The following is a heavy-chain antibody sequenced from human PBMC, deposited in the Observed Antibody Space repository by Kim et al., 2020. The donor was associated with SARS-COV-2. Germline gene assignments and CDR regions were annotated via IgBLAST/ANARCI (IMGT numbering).Heavy chain of an antibody. CDR2: ISYSGNS. Sequence: SETLSLTCTVSGGSIRSGGKFWTWIRQHPAKGLEWIGYISYSGNSHYSPSLRSRVNISLQTSENQFSLELTSVTAADTAVYYCARGRPLDYWGQGILVTVSS. CDR1: GGSIRSGGKF. CDR3: ARGRPLDY. V-gene: IGHV4-31*03. J-gene: IGHJ4*02.